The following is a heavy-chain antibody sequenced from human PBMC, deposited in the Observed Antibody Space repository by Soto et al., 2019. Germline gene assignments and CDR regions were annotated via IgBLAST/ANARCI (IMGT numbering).Heavy chain of an antibody. V-gene: IGHV2-5*02. CDR2: IYWDDDK. CDR1: GFSLSTSGVG. CDR3: IQSRCGGDCLQSYASHYYYGMDV. D-gene: IGHD2-21*02. Sequence: QITLKESGPTLVKPTQTLTLTCTFSGFSLSTSGVGVGWIRQPPGKALEWLALIYWDDDKRYSPSLRSRLTLNKDTSKNQVVLTMTHMDPVDTATYYCIQSRCGGDCLQSYASHYYYGMDVWGQGTTVTVSS. J-gene: IGHJ6*02.